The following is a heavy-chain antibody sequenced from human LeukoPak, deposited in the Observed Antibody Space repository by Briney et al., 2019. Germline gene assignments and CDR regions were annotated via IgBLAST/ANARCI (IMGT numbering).Heavy chain of an antibody. J-gene: IGHJ4*02. CDR2: ISGSGGST. Sequence: GGSLRLSCAASGFTFSSYAMSWVRQAPGKGLEWVSAISGSGGSTYYADSVKGRFTISRDNSKNTLYLQMNSLRAEDTAVYYCAKDQRYCSGGSCRTHFDYWGQGTLVTVPS. CDR3: AKDQRYCSGGSCRTHFDY. CDR1: GFTFSSYA. D-gene: IGHD2-15*01. V-gene: IGHV3-23*01.